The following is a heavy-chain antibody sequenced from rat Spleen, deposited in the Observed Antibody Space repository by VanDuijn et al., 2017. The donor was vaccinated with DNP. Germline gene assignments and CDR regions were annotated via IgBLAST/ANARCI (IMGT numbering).Heavy chain of an antibody. Sequence: EVQLVDSGGGLVQPGRSLKLSCAASGFTFSDYPMAWVRQAPKKGLEWVAAISPGGGNTYYRDSVKGRFTISRDNAKSTLYLQMNSLRSEDMATYYCARWDSTGITTGFAYWGQGTLVTVSS. V-gene: IGHV5S23*01. CDR1: GFTFSDYP. CDR2: ISPGGGNT. CDR3: ARWDSTGITTGFAY. J-gene: IGHJ3*01. D-gene: IGHD1-9*01.